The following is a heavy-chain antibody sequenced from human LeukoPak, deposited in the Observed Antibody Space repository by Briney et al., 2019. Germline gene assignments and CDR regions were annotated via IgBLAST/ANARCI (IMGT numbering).Heavy chain of an antibody. CDR3: AKDSVKVTTVRRVPHYMDV. Sequence: PGGSLRLSCAASGFTFSNYAMNWVRQAPGKGLEWVSGISDSAGRKNYADSVKGRFTISRDNSKNTLYLQMNSLRAEDTAVYYCAKDSVKVTTVRRVPHYMDVWGKGTTVTISS. CDR1: GFTFSNYA. CDR2: ISDSAGRK. J-gene: IGHJ6*03. V-gene: IGHV3-23*01. D-gene: IGHD4-17*01.